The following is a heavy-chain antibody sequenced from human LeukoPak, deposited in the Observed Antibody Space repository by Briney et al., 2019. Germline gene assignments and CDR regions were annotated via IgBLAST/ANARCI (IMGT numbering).Heavy chain of an antibody. CDR1: GFSFSTYS. V-gene: IGHV3-48*02. CDR2: ISSSSNTI. CDR3: ARGVWDESPPWTSYPGY. D-gene: IGHD3-16*01. Sequence: GGSLRLSCAASGFSFSTYSMNWVRQAPGKGLEGVSYISSSSNTIYYADSVKGRFTISRDNAQNSLYLQMNSLRDEDTAVYYCARGVWDESPPWTSYPGYWGQGILVTVSS. J-gene: IGHJ4*02.